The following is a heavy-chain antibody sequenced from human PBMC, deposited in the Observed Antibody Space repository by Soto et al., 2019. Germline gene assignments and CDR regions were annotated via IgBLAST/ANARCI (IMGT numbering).Heavy chain of an antibody. D-gene: IGHD1-26*01. CDR2: ISYDGSTK. Sequence: QVQLVESGGGVVQPGRSLRLSCAASGFTFSPYSMHWVRQAPGKGLEWVAVISYDGSTKYYADSVKGRFTISRDNSNNTLYLQMNSLRADDTAVYYCAKDLGGSYPERYYYYGMDIWGQGTTVTVSS. CDR1: GFTFSPYS. J-gene: IGHJ6*02. V-gene: IGHV3-30*18. CDR3: AKDLGGSYPERYYYYGMDI.